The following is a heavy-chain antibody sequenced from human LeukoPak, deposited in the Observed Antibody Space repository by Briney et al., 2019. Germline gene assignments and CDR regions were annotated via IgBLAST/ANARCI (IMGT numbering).Heavy chain of an antibody. CDR3: ARGPNSNWSGLDF. D-gene: IGHD6-6*01. J-gene: IGHJ4*02. V-gene: IGHV3-74*01. Sequence: GGSLRLSCTASGFSFSGHWMHWARQLPGKGLVWVSRISPTGSTTSYADSVKGRFTVSRDNAKNTLYLQVNNLRAEDMAVYYCARGPNSNWSGLDFWGQGTLLTVSS. CDR2: ISPTGSTT. CDR1: GFSFSGHW.